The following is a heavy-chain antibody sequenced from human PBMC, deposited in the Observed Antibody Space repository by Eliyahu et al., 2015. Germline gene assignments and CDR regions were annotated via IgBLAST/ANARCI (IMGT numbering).Heavy chain of an antibody. CDR2: IKQDGSEK. CDR1: GFTXSSYW. CDR3: ARDRYSSSWGESGMDV. J-gene: IGHJ6*02. D-gene: IGHD6-13*01. Sequence: EVQLVESGGGLVQPGGSLRLSCXASGFTXSSYWMSWVRQAPGKGLEWVANIKQDGSEKYYVDSVKGRFTISRDNAKNSLYLQMNSLRAEDTAVYYCARDRYSSSWGESGMDVWGQGTTVTVSS. V-gene: IGHV3-7*01.